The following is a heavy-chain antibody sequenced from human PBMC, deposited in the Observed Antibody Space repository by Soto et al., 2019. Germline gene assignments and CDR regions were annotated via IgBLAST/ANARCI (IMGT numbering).Heavy chain of an antibody. CDR1: GDSVSSNSAA. CDR2: TYYRSKWYN. J-gene: IGHJ6*02. CDR3: ARGGPPSVYSYYGMDV. V-gene: IGHV6-1*01. Sequence: SQTLSLTCAISGDSVSSNSAAWNWIRQSPSRGLEWLGRTYYRSKWYNDYAVSVKSRITINPDTSKNQFSLQLNSVTPEDTAVYYCARGGPPSVYSYYGMDVWGQGTTVTVSS.